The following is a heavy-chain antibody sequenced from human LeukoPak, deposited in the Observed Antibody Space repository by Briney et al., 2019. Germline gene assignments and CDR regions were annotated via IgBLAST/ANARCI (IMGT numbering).Heavy chain of an antibody. D-gene: IGHD3-3*01. V-gene: IGHV4-34*01. J-gene: IGHJ6*03. Sequence: SETLSLTCAVYGGSFSGYYWSWIRQPPGKGLEWIGEINHSGSTNYNPSLKSRVTISVDTSKNQFSLKLSSVTAADTAVYYCARETRFLEWLSYYYYYMDVWGKGTTVTVSS. CDR2: INHSGST. CDR1: GGSFSGYY. CDR3: ARETRFLEWLSYYYYYMDV.